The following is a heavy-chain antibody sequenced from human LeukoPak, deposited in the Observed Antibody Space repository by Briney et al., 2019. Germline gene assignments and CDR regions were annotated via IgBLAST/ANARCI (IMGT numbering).Heavy chain of an antibody. V-gene: IGHV4-61*01. CDR3: ARVSITIDLFYWFDP. J-gene: IGHJ5*02. D-gene: IGHD3-9*01. CDR2: IYYSGST. Sequence: SETLSLTCTVSGGSVSSGSYYWSWIRQPPGKGLEWIGYIYYSGSTNYNPSLKSRVTISVDTSKNQFSLKLSSVTAADTAVYYCARVSITIDLFYWFDPGGQGTLVTVSS. CDR1: GGSVSSGSYY.